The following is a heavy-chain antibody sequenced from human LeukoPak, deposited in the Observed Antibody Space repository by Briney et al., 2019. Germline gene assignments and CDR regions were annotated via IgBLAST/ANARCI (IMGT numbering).Heavy chain of an antibody. J-gene: IGHJ5*02. V-gene: IGHV3-48*04. CDR3: ARDSTRFGDLPNWFDP. D-gene: IGHD3-10*01. CDR2: ISSSSSTI. Sequence: PGGSLRLSCAASGFTFSSYSMNWVRQAPGKGLEWVSYISSSSSTIYYADSVKGRITISRDNAKNSLYLQMNSLRAEDTAVYYCARDSTRFGDLPNWFDPWGQGTLVTVSS. CDR1: GFTFSSYS.